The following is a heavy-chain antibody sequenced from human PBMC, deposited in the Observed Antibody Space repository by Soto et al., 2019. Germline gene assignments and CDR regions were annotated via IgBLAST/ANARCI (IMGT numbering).Heavy chain of an antibody. J-gene: IGHJ4*02. CDR1: GGSMNNYL. V-gene: IGHV4-59*01. Sequence: SETLSLTCTVSGGSMNNYLWSWIRQTPGGGLQWIGYIHVTGNTYHNPSLKSPVTISVDASKTQFSLTLSSVTAADTAVYYCARGPFLAMQQPFDFWGQGSLVTVSS. CDR3: ARGPFLAMQQPFDF. CDR2: IHVTGNT. D-gene: IGHD6-13*01.